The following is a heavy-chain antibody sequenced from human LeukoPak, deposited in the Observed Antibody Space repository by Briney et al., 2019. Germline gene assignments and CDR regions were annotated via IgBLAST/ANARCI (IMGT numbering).Heavy chain of an antibody. CDR3: ARVTGYVMEDYFDY. CDR2: IYYSGST. CDR1: GGSITSDAYY. Sequence: SETLSLTCTVSGGSITSDAYYWSWIRQPPGKGLEWIGYIYYSGSTNYNPSLKSRVTISVDTSKNQFSLRLSSVTAADTAVYYCARVTGYVMEDYFDYWGQGTLVTVSS. V-gene: IGHV4-61*08. J-gene: IGHJ4*02. D-gene: IGHD6-13*01.